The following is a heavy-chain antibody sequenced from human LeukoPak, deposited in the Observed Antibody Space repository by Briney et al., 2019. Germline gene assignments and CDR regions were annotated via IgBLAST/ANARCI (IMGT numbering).Heavy chain of an antibody. Sequence: GRSLRLSCAASGFTFSDYYMSWIRQAPGKGLEWVSYISSSGSTIYYADSVKGRFTISRDNAKNSLYLQMNSLRAEDTAVYYCARDQYYYDSSGYNYWGQGTLVTVSS. CDR2: ISSSGSTI. CDR3: ARDQYYYDSSGYNY. V-gene: IGHV3-11*01. D-gene: IGHD3-22*01. J-gene: IGHJ4*02. CDR1: GFTFSDYY.